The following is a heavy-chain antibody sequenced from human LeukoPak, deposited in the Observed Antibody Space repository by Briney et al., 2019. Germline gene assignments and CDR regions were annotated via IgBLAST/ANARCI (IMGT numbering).Heavy chain of an antibody. J-gene: IGHJ4*02. D-gene: IGHD3-22*01. CDR3: ARVTGRVGYYDSSGYYYDY. CDR2: INHSGST. V-gene: IGHV4-34*01. Sequence: SETLSLTCAVYGGSFSGYYWSWIRQPPGKGLEWIGEINHSGSTNYNPSLKSRVTISVDTSKNQFSLKLSSVTAADTAVYYCARVTGRVGYYDSSGYYYDYWGQGTLVTVSS. CDR1: GGSFSGYY.